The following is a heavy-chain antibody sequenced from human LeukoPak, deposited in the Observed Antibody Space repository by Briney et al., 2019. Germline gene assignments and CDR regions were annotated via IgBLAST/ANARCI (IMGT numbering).Heavy chain of an antibody. CDR1: GFTFSSYE. CDR3: ARVRGNSGWYIDY. V-gene: IGHV3-48*03. D-gene: IGHD6-19*01. Sequence: SGGSLRLSCAASGFTFSSYEMNWVRQAPGKGLEWVSYISGGAGTIYYADSVKGRFTISRDNAKNSLFLQMNSLRAEDTAVYYCARVRGNSGWYIDYWGQGTLVTVSS. J-gene: IGHJ4*02. CDR2: ISGGAGTI.